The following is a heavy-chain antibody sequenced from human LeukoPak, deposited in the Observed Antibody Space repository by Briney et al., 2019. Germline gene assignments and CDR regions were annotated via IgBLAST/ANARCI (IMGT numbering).Heavy chain of an antibody. CDR3: ARGRAAAAGQKNYYSYYMDV. D-gene: IGHD6-13*01. J-gene: IGHJ6*03. CDR2: ISSSSSYI. Sequence: PGGSLRLSCAASGFTFSSYWMSWVRQAPGKGLEWVSSISSSSSYIYYADSVKGRLTISRDNAKNSLYLQMNSLRAEDTAVYYCARGRAAAAGQKNYYSYYMDVWARGTPVTVSS. CDR1: GFTFSSYW. V-gene: IGHV3-21*01.